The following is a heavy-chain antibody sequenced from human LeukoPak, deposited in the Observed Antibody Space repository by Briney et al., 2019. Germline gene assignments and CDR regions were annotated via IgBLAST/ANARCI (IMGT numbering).Heavy chain of an antibody. J-gene: IGHJ4*02. CDR3: AREEDVDTAMVTDY. CDR2: INPNSGGT. V-gene: IGHV1-2*02. Sequence: ASVKVSCKASGYTFTGYYMHWVRQAPGQGLEWMGWINPNSGGTNYAQKFQGRVTMTRDTSISTAYMELSGLRSDDTAVYYCAREEDVDTAMVTDYWGQGTLVTVSS. D-gene: IGHD5-18*01. CDR1: GYTFTGYY.